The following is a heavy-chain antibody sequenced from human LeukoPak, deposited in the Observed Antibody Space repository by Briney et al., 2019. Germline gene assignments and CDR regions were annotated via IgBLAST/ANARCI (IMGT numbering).Heavy chain of an antibody. Sequence: ASVKVSCKASGYTFTGYYMHWVRQAPGQGLEWMGWINPNSGGTNYAQKFQGRVTMTRDTSISTAYMELSRLRSDDTAVYYCARDIVLYSSSSGFDYWGQGTLVTVSS. CDR1: GYTFTGYY. V-gene: IGHV1-2*02. D-gene: IGHD6-6*01. CDR3: ARDIVLYSSSSGFDY. J-gene: IGHJ4*02. CDR2: INPNSGGT.